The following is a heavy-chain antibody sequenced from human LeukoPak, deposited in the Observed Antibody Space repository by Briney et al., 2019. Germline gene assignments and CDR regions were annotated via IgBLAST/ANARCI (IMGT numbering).Heavy chain of an antibody. D-gene: IGHD3/OR15-3a*01. CDR1: GGSISSGDYH. CDR3: ARERQGAVVNGFGHLFDY. Sequence: PSETLSLTCTVSGGSISSGDYHWSWIRQHPGKGLEWIGYIDYRGTTYYNPSLKSRATISIDTSKNQFSLSLSSVTAADTALFYCARERQGAVVNGFGHLFDYWGQGALVTVST. V-gene: IGHV4-31*03. J-gene: IGHJ4*02. CDR2: IDYRGTT.